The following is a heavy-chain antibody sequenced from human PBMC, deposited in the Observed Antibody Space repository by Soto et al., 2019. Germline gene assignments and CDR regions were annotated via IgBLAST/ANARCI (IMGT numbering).Heavy chain of an antibody. V-gene: IGHV3-23*01. CDR3: AKDRGGFAGGWEYFDY. CDR1: GFIFSSYT. D-gene: IGHD6-19*01. CDR2: ISGRGDAT. Sequence: VQLLESGGGLIQPGGSLRLSCAPSGFIFSSYTMGWVRQAPGRGLEWVSSISGRGDATYYADSVRGRFTISRDNSENTLYLQMNNLNAEDTAFYYCAKDRGGFAGGWEYFDYWGQGALVTVSS. J-gene: IGHJ4*02.